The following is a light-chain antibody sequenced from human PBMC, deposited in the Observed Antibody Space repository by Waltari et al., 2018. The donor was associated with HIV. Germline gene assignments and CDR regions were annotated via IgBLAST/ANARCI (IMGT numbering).Light chain of an antibody. CDR1: QSVSSY. V-gene: IGKV3-11*01. J-gene: IGKJ2*01. Sequence: EIVLTQSPATLSLSPGERATLPCRASQSVSSYLAWYQQNPGQAPRLLIYDASNRATGIPARFSGSGSGIDFTLTISSLEPEDFAVYYCQQRSNWPPYTFGQGTKLEIK. CDR2: DAS. CDR3: QQRSNWPPYT.